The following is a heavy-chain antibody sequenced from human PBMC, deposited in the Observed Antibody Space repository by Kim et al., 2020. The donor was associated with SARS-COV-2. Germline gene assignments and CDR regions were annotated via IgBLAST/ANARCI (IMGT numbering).Heavy chain of an antibody. J-gene: IGHJ6*03. D-gene: IGHD3-10*01. CDR2: INHSGST. V-gene: IGHV4-34*01. CDR3: ARGGRSVGGLNQYYYYYMDV. CDR1: GGSFSGYY. Sequence: SETLSLTCAVYGGSFSGYYWSWIRQPPGKGLEWIGEINHSGSTNYNPSLKSRVTISVDTSKNQFSLKLSSVTAADTAVYYCARGGRSVGGLNQYYYYYMDVWGKGTTVTVSS.